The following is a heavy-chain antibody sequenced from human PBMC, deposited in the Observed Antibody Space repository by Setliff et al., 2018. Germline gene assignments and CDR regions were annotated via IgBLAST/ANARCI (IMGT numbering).Heavy chain of an antibody. D-gene: IGHD1-26*01. V-gene: IGHV4-38-2*01. CDR3: ARALYAPVGPTDNWFDP. CDR1: GGSFSGFY. CDR2: IYHSGTT. J-gene: IGHJ5*02. Sequence: SETLSLTCAVYGGSFSGFYWGWIRQPPGKGLEWIGSIYHSGTTYYNPSPKSRVTILVDTSKNQFSLKMTSVTAADTALYYCARALYAPVGPTDNWFDPWGQGTLVTVSS.